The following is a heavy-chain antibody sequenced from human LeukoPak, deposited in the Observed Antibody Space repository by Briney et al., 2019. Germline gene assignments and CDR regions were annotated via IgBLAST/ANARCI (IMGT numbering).Heavy chain of an antibody. V-gene: IGHV3-21*01. D-gene: IGHD3-3*01. CDR1: GFTFSNYY. Sequence: GGSLRLSCAASGFTFSNYYMNWVRQAPGKGLEWVSSISSSSSYIYYADSVKGRFTISRDNAKNSLYLQMNGLRAEDTAVYYCAGSTIFGVVTSFDPWGQGTLVTVSS. CDR3: AGSTIFGVVTSFDP. CDR2: ISSSSSYI. J-gene: IGHJ5*02.